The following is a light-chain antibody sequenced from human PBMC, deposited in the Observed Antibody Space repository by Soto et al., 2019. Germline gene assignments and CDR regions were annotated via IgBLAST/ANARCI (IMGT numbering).Light chain of an antibody. CDR3: QQYGSSPPYT. J-gene: IGKJ2*01. CDR1: QSVSNNY. CDR2: GSS. Sequence: EVVLTQSPGTLSLSPGERATLSCRASQSVSNNYLAWYQQKPGQAPRLVIFGSSDSATGIPDRFSGSVSGTDFTLTISRLEPEDFAVYYCQQYGSSPPYTFGQGTKLEIK. V-gene: IGKV3-20*01.